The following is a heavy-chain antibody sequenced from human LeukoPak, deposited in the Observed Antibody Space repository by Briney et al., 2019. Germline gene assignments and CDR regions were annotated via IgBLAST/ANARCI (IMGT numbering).Heavy chain of an antibody. D-gene: IGHD2-15*01. V-gene: IGHV3-23*01. Sequence: PGGSLRLSCAASGFTFSAYAMSWVRQAPRKGLGWVSTIRGGGDTYYADSVKGRFTISRDNSKNTLNLQMNSLRAEDTAVYSCARYCSGVSCYSGYDYWGPGTLITVSS. CDR1: GFTFSAYA. CDR3: ARYCSGVSCYSGYDY. J-gene: IGHJ4*02. CDR2: IRGGGDT.